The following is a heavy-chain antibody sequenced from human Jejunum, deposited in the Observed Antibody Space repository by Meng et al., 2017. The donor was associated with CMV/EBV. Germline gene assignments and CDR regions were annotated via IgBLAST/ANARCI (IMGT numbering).Heavy chain of an antibody. J-gene: IGHJ5*02. V-gene: IGHV4-59*01. CDR3: ARGSRASGGDSDL. CDR1: GASMKSYY. D-gene: IGHD2-21*01. CDR2: IYYTGST. Sequence: VSGASMKSYYWIWIRQPPGKGLEWIGNIYYTGSTNYNPSLKSRVIILMDTSNKQFSLQVGSVTAADTAVYYCARGSRASGGDSDLWGRGTLVTVSS.